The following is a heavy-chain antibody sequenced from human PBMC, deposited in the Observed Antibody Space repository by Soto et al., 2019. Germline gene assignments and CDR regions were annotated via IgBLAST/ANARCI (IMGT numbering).Heavy chain of an antibody. J-gene: IGHJ4*02. CDR2: IHHSGST. V-gene: IGHV4-4*02. D-gene: IGHD1-1*01. CDR1: GDSIRSTNW. Sequence: QVQLQESGPGLVKPSGTLALTCAVSGDSIRSTNWWSWVRQPPGKGLEWIGEIHHSGSTKYNPSLKSRVIISVDKSKNQFSLRLPSVTAADTAVYYCARGETQQKRDHWGQGTLVTVSS. CDR3: ARGETQQKRDH.